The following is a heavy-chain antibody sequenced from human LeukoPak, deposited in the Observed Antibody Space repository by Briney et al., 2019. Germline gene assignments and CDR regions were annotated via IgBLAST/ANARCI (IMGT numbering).Heavy chain of an antibody. CDR3: ARGGGGYCSGGSCYSYYFDY. Sequence: SETLSLTCAVYGGSFSGYYWSWIRQPPGKGLEWIGEINHSGSTNYNPSLKSRVTISVDTSENQFSLKLSSVTAADTAVYYCARGGGGYCSGGSCYSYYFDYWGQGTLVTVSS. D-gene: IGHD2-15*01. CDR2: INHSGST. CDR1: GGSFSGYY. V-gene: IGHV4-34*01. J-gene: IGHJ4*02.